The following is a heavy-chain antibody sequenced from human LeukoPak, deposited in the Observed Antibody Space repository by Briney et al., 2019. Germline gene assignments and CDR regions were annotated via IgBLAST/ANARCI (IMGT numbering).Heavy chain of an antibody. D-gene: IGHD4-11*01. CDR1: GGSFSGYY. CDR3: ARETDYIDAFDI. V-gene: IGHV4-34*01. CDR2: IYYSGST. Sequence: SETLSLTCAVYGGSFSGYYWSWIRQPPGKGLEWIGSIYYSGSTYYNPSLKSRVTISVDTSKNQFSLKLSSVTAADTAVYYCARETDYIDAFDIWGQGTMVTVSS. J-gene: IGHJ3*02.